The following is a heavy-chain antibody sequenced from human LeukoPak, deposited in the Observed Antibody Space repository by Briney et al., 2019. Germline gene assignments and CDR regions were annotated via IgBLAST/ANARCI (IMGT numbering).Heavy chain of an antibody. Sequence: PGRSLRLSCAASGFTFSSYAMHWVRQAPGKGLEWVAVISYDGSNKYYADSVKGRFTISRDNSKNTLYLQMNSLRAEDTAVYYCARADDIVVVPAAMDVWGKGTTVTVSS. V-gene: IGHV3-30*11. CDR2: ISYDGSNK. D-gene: IGHD2-2*01. CDR1: GFTFSSYA. J-gene: IGHJ6*04. CDR3: ARADDIVVVPAAMDV.